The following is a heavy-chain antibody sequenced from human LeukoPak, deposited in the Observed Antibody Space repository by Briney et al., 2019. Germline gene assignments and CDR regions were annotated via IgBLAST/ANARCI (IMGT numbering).Heavy chain of an antibody. Sequence: SETLSLTCTVSGGSISTYYWNWIREPPGKGLEWIGYIYYSGSTNYNPSLKSRVTISVDTSKNQFSLNLTSVTAADTAVYYCARGGIRQTFDNWGQGTLVTVSS. CDR3: ARGGIRQTFDN. CDR1: GGSISTYY. D-gene: IGHD3-3*02. CDR2: IYYSGST. J-gene: IGHJ4*02. V-gene: IGHV4-59*01.